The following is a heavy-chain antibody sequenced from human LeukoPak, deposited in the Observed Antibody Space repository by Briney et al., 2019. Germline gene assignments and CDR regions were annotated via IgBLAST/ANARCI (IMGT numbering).Heavy chain of an antibody. CDR3: ARECGSTSCLGDY. D-gene: IGHD2-2*01. CDR2: INPNSGGT. CDR1: GYTFTGYY. Sequence: ASVKVSCKASGYTFTGYYMHWVRQAPGQGLEWMGWINPNSGGTNYAQKFQGRVTMTRDTSISTAYMELSRLRSDDTAVYYCARECGSTSCLGDYWGQGTLVTVSS. J-gene: IGHJ4*02. V-gene: IGHV1-2*02.